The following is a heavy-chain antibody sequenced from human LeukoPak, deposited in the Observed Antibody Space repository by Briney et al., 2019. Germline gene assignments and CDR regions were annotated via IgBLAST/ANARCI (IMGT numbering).Heavy chain of an antibody. Sequence: SETLSLTCTVSDDSIKSYFWTWIRQSPGKGLEWIGYVFYSGSTSYNPSLRSRLTMSVDTSKSQFSLNLNSVTTADTAVYYCARGTRRHYDGSGYYYGEFDYWGQGILVTVSS. V-gene: IGHV4-59*01. CDR2: VFYSGST. CDR3: ARGTRRHYDGSGYYYGEFDY. J-gene: IGHJ4*02. CDR1: DDSIKSYF. D-gene: IGHD3-22*01.